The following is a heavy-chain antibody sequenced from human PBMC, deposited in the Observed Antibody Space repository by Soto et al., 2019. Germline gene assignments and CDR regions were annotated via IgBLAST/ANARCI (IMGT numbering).Heavy chain of an antibody. CDR2: INSDGSST. CDR3: ASLSVGATDFDY. D-gene: IGHD1-26*01. Sequence: PGGSVRLSCAASGFTFSSYWMHWVRQAPGKGLVWVSRINSDGSSTSYADSVKGRFTISRDNAKNTLYLQMNSLRAEDTAVYYCASLSVGATDFDYWGQGTLVTVSS. CDR1: GFTFSSYW. J-gene: IGHJ4*02. V-gene: IGHV3-74*01.